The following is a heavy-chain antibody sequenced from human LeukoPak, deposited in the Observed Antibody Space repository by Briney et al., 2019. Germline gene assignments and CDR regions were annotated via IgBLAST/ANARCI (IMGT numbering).Heavy chain of an antibody. CDR3: AHYYDSSGYYRDAFDI. V-gene: IGHV1-24*01. D-gene: IGHD3-22*01. CDR2: FDPEDGET. CDR1: GYTLTELS. J-gene: IGHJ3*02. Sequence: ALVKVSCKVSGYTLTELSMHWVRQAPGKGLEWMGGFDPEDGETIYAQKFQGRVTMTEDTSTDTAYMELSSLRSEDTAVYYCAHYYDSSGYYRDAFDIWGQGTMVTVSS.